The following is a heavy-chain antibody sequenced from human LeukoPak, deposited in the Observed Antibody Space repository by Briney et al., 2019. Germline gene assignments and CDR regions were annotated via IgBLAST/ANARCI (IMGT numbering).Heavy chain of an antibody. Sequence: PSQTLSLTCTVSGGSISSGGYYWSWIRQHPGKGLEWMGYIYYSGSTYYNPSLKSRVTISVDTSKNQFSLKLSSVTAADTAVYYCARAASRYSSSWYWFDPWGQGTLVTVSS. CDR3: ARAASRYSSSWYWFDP. V-gene: IGHV4-31*03. D-gene: IGHD6-13*01. CDR1: GGSISSGGYY. CDR2: IYYSGST. J-gene: IGHJ5*02.